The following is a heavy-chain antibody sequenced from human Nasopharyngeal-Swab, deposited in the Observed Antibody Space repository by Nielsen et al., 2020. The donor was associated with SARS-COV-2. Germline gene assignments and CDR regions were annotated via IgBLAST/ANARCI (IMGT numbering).Heavy chain of an antibody. CDR1: GYTFTGYY. D-gene: IGHD6-6*01. CDR3: AYRSSFGYFDY. J-gene: IGHJ4*02. CDR2: INPNSGGT. V-gene: IGHV1-2*06. Sequence: ASVKVSCKASGYTFTGYYMHWVRQAPGQGLEWMGRINPNSGGTNYAQKFKGRVTITRDTSISTAYMELSRLRSDDTAVYSCAYRSSFGYFDYWGQGTLVTVSS.